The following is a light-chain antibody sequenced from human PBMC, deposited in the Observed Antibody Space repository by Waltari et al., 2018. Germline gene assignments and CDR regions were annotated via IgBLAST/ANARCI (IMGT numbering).Light chain of an antibody. V-gene: IGKV1-5*03. CDR3: QQYNSYSLLS. CDR1: PSISKW. Sequence: DIQMTQSPSTLSASVGDRVIFSCRASPSISKWLVWYQQKPGKAPKLMIYKASTLDSGVPSRFSGSRSVTEFTLTISSLQPEDFATYYCQQYNSYSLLSFGGGTKVEIK. J-gene: IGKJ4*01. CDR2: KAS.